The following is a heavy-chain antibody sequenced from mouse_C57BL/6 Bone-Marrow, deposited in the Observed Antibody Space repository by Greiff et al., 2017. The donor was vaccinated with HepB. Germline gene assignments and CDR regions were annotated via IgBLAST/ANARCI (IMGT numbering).Heavy chain of an antibody. J-gene: IGHJ1*03. D-gene: IGHD1-1*01. CDR1: GFTFSDYG. Sequence: EVKLVESGGGLVKPGGSLKLSCAASGFTFSDYGMHWVRQAPEKGLEWVAYISSGSSTIYYADTVKGRFTISRDNAKNTLFMQMTSLRSEDTSMYYGARGPYGSSYWYFDVWGTGTTVTVSS. V-gene: IGHV5-17*01. CDR2: ISSGSSTI. CDR3: ARGPYGSSYWYFDV.